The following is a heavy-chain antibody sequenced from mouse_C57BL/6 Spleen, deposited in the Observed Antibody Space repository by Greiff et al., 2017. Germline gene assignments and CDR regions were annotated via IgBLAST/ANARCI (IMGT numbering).Heavy chain of an antibody. CDR1: GYTFTSYW. CDR2: IYPGSGST. J-gene: IGHJ4*01. Sequence: QVQLQQSGAELVKPGASVKMSCKASGYTFTSYWITWVKQRPGQGLEWIGDIYPGSGSTNYNEKFKSKATLTVDTSSSTAYMQLSSLTSEDSAVYYCATFYDGYYYAMDYWGQGTSVTVSS. D-gene: IGHD2-3*01. V-gene: IGHV1-55*01. CDR3: ATFYDGYYYAMDY.